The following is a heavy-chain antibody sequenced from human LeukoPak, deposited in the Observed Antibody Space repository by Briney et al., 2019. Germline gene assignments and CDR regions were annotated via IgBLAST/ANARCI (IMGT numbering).Heavy chain of an antibody. CDR1: GFTFNTYG. D-gene: IGHD1-14*01. V-gene: IGHV3-23*01. CDR3: VKDGSDFDFDY. J-gene: IGHJ4*02. Sequence: GGSLRLSCAASGFTFNTYGMSWVRQAPGKGLEWVSAISGSGGSTYYADSVKGRFTISRDNSKNTLYLQMNSLRIEDTAVYYCVKDGSDFDFDYWGQGTLVTVSS. CDR2: ISGSGGST.